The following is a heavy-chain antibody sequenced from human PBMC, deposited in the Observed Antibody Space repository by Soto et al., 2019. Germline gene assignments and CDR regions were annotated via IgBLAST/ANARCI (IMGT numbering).Heavy chain of an antibody. Sequence: SETLSLTCTVSGGSISSYYWSWIRQPPGKGLEWIGYIYYSGSTNYNPSLKSRVTISVDTSKNQFSLKLSSVTAADTAVYYCARRAIVVVPAATDYYYYYYMDVWGKGTTVTVSS. CDR2: IYYSGST. CDR1: GGSISSYY. V-gene: IGHV4-59*08. J-gene: IGHJ6*03. CDR3: ARRAIVVVPAATDYYYYYYMDV. D-gene: IGHD2-2*01.